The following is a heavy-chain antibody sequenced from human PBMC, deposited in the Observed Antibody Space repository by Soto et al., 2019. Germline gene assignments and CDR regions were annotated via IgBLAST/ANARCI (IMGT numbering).Heavy chain of an antibody. Sequence: EVQLVESGGGLVQPGGSLRLSCAASGLSFNIYWMHWVRQVPGKGLVWLARINSDGSHTIYVDSVKGRFTISRDNAKNTVVLQMGRLRDEDTGVYYCAGGMAGLDVWGQGTTVTVSS. V-gene: IGHV3-74*01. CDR3: AGGMAGLDV. CDR1: GLSFNIYW. J-gene: IGHJ6*02. CDR2: INSDGSHT.